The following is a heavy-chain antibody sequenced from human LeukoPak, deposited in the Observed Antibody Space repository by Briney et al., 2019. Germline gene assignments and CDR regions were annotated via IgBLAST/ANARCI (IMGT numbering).Heavy chain of an antibody. V-gene: IGHV7-4-1*02. D-gene: IGHD3-22*01. CDR3: ATPPIGYDSSGYFV. CDR1: GYTFTSYG. J-gene: IGHJ4*02. CDR2: INTNTGNP. Sequence: ASVKVSCKASGYTFTSYGISWVRQAPGQGLEWMGWINTNTGNPTYAQGFTGRFVFSLDTSVSTAYLEISSLEAEDTAVYYCATPPIGYDSSGYFVWGQGTLVTVSS.